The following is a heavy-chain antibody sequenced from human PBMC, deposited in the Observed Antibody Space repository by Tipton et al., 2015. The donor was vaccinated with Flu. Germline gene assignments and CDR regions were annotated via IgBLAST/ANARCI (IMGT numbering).Heavy chain of an antibody. D-gene: IGHD3/OR15-3a*01. J-gene: IGHJ5*02. CDR1: GGSISSSSYY. CDR3: ARQPSYETFGLFLPGWFDP. V-gene: IGHV4-39*01. Sequence: TLSLTCTVSGGSISSSSYYWGWIRQPPGKGLEWIGSIYYSGSTYYNPSLKSRVTISVDTSKNQFSLKLRSVTAADTAVYYCARQPSYETFGLFLPGWFDPWGQGTLVTVSS. CDR2: IYYSGST.